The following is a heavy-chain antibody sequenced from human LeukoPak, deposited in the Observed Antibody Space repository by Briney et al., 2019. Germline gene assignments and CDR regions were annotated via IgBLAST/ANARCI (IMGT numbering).Heavy chain of an antibody. V-gene: IGHV4-34*01. CDR3: ARGARPLHYYDSSGYYWGTERHYYFDY. Sequence: PSETLPLTCAVYGGSFSGYYWSWIRQPPGKGLEWIGEINHSGSTNYNPSLKSRVTISVDTSKNQFSLKLSSVTAADTAVYYCARGARPLHYYDSSGYYWGTERHYYFDYWGQGTLVTVSS. CDR1: GGSFSGYY. D-gene: IGHD3-22*01. CDR2: INHSGST. J-gene: IGHJ4*02.